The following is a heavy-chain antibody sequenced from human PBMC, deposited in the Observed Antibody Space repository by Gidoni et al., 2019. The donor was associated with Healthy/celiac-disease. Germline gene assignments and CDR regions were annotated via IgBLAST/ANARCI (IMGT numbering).Heavy chain of an antibody. D-gene: IGHD2-15*01. J-gene: IGHJ3*02. CDR1: GFTFSSYS. CDR2: IRSSSSYI. Sequence: EVQLVESGGGLIKPGGSLRLSCAASGFTFSSYSMNWVRQAPGKGLEGVSSIRSSSSYIYYADSVKGRFTISRDNAKNSLYLQMNSLRAEDTAVYYCARGLVGHAFDIWGQGTMVTVSS. V-gene: IGHV3-21*01. CDR3: ARGLVGHAFDI.